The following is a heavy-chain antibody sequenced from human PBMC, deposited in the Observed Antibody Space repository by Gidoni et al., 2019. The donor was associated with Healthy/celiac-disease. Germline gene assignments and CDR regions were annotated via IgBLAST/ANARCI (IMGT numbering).Heavy chain of an antibody. V-gene: IGHV3-30-3*01. CDR3: ARDEMEAFDI. D-gene: IGHD2-8*01. J-gene: IGHJ3*02. CDR1: GFTFSSYA. CDR2: ISYDGSNK. Sequence: QVQLVESGGGVVQPGRSLRLSCAASGFTFSSYAMHWVRQAPGKGLEWVAVISYDGSNKYYADSVKGRFTISRDNSKNTLYLQMNSLRAEDTAVYYCARDEMEAFDIWGQGTMVTVSS.